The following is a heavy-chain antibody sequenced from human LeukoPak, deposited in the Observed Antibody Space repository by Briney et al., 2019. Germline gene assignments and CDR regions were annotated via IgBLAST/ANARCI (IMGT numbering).Heavy chain of an antibody. Sequence: SETLSLTCTVSGGSINSYYWSWIRQPPGKGLEWIGYIYYSGSTNYNPSLKSRVTISVDTSKNQFSLKLSSVTAADTAVYYCARVSPTYYYDSSGYYYPDYWGQGTLVTVSS. D-gene: IGHD3-22*01. J-gene: IGHJ4*02. CDR1: GGSINSYY. V-gene: IGHV4-59*01. CDR2: IYYSGST. CDR3: ARVSPTYYYDSSGYYYPDY.